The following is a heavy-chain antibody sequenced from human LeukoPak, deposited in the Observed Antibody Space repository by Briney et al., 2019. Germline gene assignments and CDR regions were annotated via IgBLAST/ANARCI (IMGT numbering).Heavy chain of an antibody. CDR2: IYYSGAT. V-gene: IGHV4-59*08. CDR3: ARFGITVVRGGKYYFDY. CDR1: GGSISNYY. Sequence: SETLSLTCTVSGGSISNYYWSWLRQPPGKGLEWIGHIYYSGATKYNPSLKSRITISVDTSKNQFSLMLSSVTAADTAVYYCARFGITVVRGGKYYFDYWGQGTLVTVSS. D-gene: IGHD3-10*01. J-gene: IGHJ4*02.